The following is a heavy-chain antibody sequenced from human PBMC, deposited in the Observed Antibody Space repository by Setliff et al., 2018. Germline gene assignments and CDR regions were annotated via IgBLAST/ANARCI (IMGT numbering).Heavy chain of an antibody. D-gene: IGHD2-21*02. V-gene: IGHV4-39*07. J-gene: IGHJ2*01. CDR3: ARGGAGCAGSDCYSPDWYFDL. CDR2: IYYTGDP. Sequence: SETLSLTCTVSGGSLRGNAIFWGWIRQPPGKGLEWIGSIYYTGDPYYNPSLNSQFTISVDTSKNQFSLKFHSVTAADTAVYYCARGGAGCAGSDCYSPDWYFDLWGRGTLVTVSS. CDR1: GGSLRGNAIF.